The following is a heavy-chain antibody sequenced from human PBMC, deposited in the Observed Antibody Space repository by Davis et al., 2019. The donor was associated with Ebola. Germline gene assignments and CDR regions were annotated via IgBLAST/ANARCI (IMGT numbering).Heavy chain of an antibody. CDR1: GGSISSYS. Sequence: PSETLSLTCTVSGGSISSYSWSWIRQPPGKGLEWIGYIYYSGSTYYNPSLKSRVTISVDTSKNQFSLKLSSVTAADTAVYYCARECTYSSSGAWFDPWGQGTLVTVSS. CDR2: IYYSGST. D-gene: IGHD6-6*01. J-gene: IGHJ5*02. CDR3: ARECTYSSSGAWFDP. V-gene: IGHV4-59*12.